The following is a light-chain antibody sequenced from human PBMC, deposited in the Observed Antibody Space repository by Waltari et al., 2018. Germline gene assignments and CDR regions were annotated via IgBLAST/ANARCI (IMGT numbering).Light chain of an antibody. J-gene: IGKJ2*01. CDR3: QQYGSSPPKYT. CDR2: GAS. CDR1: QSVSSNY. V-gene: IGKV3-20*01. Sequence: EIVLTQSPGTLSLSPGESATLSCSASQSVSSNYLGWYQQKPGQAPRLLIYGASNRATGVPDRFSGSVSGTAFTLTISRLEPEDFAVYYCQQYGSSPPKYTFGQGTKLEI.